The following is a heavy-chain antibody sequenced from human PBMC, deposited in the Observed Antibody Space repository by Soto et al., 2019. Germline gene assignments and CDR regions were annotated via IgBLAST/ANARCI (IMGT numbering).Heavy chain of an antibody. V-gene: IGHV4-61*08. CDR1: GGSVSSGGYY. CDR3: ARDRGHHDSTGYYQAPFDY. CDR2: IHDSGST. J-gene: IGHJ4*02. D-gene: IGHD3-22*01. Sequence: TLSLTCTVSGGSVSSGGYYWSWIRQPPGKGLEWIGYIHDSGSTHYNPSLKSRVTISVDTSKNQFSLKLNSVIAADTAVYYCARDRGHHDSTGYYQAPFDYWGLGTLVTVSS.